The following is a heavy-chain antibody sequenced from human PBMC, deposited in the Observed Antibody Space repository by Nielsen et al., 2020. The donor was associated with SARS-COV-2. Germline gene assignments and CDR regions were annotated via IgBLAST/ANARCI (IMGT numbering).Heavy chain of an antibody. CDR3: ARGGYDILTENLEDN. V-gene: IGHV4-34*01. Sequence: SETLSLTCAVYGPSFSAYFCSWIPQPPGKGLDWIVEINHSGSPNSNPSLKSRVTISVDTSKNQFSLKLSSVTAADTAVYYCARGGYDILTENLEDNWGQGPLVTVAS. CDR1: GPSFSAYF. CDR2: INHSGSP. D-gene: IGHD3-9*01. J-gene: IGHJ4*02.